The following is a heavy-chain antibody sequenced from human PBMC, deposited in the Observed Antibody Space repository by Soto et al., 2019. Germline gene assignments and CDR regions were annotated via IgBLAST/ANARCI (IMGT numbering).Heavy chain of an antibody. CDR3: ARHRYNGSWHMNAFEI. Sequence: SETLSLTCTVSGGSISSYYWSWIRQPPGKGLEWIGYIYYSGSTNYNPSLKSRVTISVDTSKNQFSLNLSSVTAADTAVYYCARHRYNGSWHMNAFEIWGQGTKVT. CDR2: IYYSGST. J-gene: IGHJ3*02. V-gene: IGHV4-59*08. D-gene: IGHD5-12*01. CDR1: GGSISSYY.